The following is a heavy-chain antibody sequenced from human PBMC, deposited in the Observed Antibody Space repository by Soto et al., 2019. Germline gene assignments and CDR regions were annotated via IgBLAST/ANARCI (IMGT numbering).Heavy chain of an antibody. CDR3: AKGGGGDYSNYEVYYYYYMDV. V-gene: IGHV3-30*18. D-gene: IGHD4-4*01. CDR1: GFTFSSYG. CDR2: ISYDGSNK. J-gene: IGHJ6*03. Sequence: GGSLRLSCAASGFTFSSYGMHWVRQAPGKGLEWVAVISYDGSNKYYADSVKGRFTISRDNSKNTLYLQMNSLRAEDTAVYYCAKGGGGDYSNYEVYYYYYMDVWGKGTTVTVSS.